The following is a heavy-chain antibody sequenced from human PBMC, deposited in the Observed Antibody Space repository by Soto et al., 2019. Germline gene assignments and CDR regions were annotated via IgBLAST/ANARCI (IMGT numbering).Heavy chain of an antibody. D-gene: IGHD2-2*01. CDR3: ASARGVSRSTSCLDY. Sequence: GGSLRLSCAASGFTFSDYGMHWVRQAPGKGLEWVAVISYDGSNEYYADSVKGRFTISRDNSKNTLYLQMNSLRAEDTAVYYCASARGVSRSTSCLDYWGQGTQVTVSS. V-gene: IGHV3-33*01. CDR2: ISYDGSNE. J-gene: IGHJ4*02. CDR1: GFTFSDYG.